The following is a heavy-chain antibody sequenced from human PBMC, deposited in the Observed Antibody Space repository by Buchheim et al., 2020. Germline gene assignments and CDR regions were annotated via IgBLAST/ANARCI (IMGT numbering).Heavy chain of an antibody. CDR3: ARTTVTSMAMDV. J-gene: IGHJ6*02. Sequence: EVQLVESGGGLVKPGGSLRLSCAASGFTFSSHTMNWVRQAPGKGLQWVSSISSSSTFIYYEDLVKGRFTISRDDAKNSLYSQMNSLRAEDTSVYYCARTTVTSMAMDVWGQGTT. CDR2: ISSSSTFI. V-gene: IGHV3-21*01. CDR1: GFTFSSHT. D-gene: IGHD4-17*01.